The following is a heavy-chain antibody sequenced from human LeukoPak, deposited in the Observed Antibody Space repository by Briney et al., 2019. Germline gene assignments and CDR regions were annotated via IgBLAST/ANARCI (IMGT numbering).Heavy chain of an antibody. V-gene: IGHV4-59*01. Sequence: SETLSLTCTVSGDSLSSYYWTWIRQPPGKALEWIGYIFYSGSTNYNPSLKSRVTISLDTSKNQFSLKLTSVTAADTAVYYCARDQGSIILGYFDYWGQGTLVTVS. CDR3: ARDQGSIILGYFDY. D-gene: IGHD1-14*01. J-gene: IGHJ4*02. CDR1: GDSLSSYY. CDR2: IFYSGST.